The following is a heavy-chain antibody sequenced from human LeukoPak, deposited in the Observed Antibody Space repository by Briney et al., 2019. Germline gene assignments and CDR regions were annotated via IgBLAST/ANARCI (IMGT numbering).Heavy chain of an antibody. CDR2: IYYTGTT. CDR3: AAGHPVYFNF. CDR1: GASISSYY. V-gene: IGHV4-59*08. J-gene: IGHJ4*02. Sequence: KPSETLSLTCTVSGASISSYYWSWIRQPPGQGLEWIGYIYYTGTTNYNPSLRSRGTISLDTSKNQFSLRLTSVTAADAAIYYCAAGHPVYFNFWGQGTLVTVSS.